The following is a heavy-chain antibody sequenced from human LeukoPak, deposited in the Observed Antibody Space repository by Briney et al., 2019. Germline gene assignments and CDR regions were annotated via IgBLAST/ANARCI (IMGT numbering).Heavy chain of an antibody. CDR3: ARHYREGTNSGWFDP. CDR2: INHSGST. V-gene: IGHV4-38-2*02. D-gene: IGHD5-24*01. CDR1: DYSISTDHY. J-gene: IGHJ5*02. Sequence: PSETLSLTCTVSDYSISTDHYWGWIRQPPGKGLEWIGSINHSGSTYYNPSLRSRVTISVDTSKNQFSLKLSYVTAADTAVYYCARHYREGTNSGWFDPWGQGTLVTVSS.